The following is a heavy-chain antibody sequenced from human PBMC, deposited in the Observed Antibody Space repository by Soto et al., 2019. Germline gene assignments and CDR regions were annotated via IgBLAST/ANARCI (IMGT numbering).Heavy chain of an antibody. D-gene: IGHD5-18*01. Sequence: QVHQVQSGAEVRKPGSSVMISCKASGGTFNTYTFSWVRQAPGQGLEWMGSILPILGSINYAPNFQGRLSITADQSTTTAYMELSSLTSHDTAIYYCGRIPRYSFPTSDPLDNWGQGTLVTVSS. V-gene: IGHV1-69*08. J-gene: IGHJ4*02. CDR2: ILPILGSI. CDR1: GGTFNTYT. CDR3: GRIPRYSFPTSDPLDN.